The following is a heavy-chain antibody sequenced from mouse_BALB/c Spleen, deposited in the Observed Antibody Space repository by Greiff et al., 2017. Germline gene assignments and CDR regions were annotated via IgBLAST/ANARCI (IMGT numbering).Heavy chain of an antibody. V-gene: IGHV2-2*02. Sequence: VMLVESGPGLVQPSQSLSITCTVSGFSLTSYGVHWVRQSPGKGLEWLGVIWSGGSTDYNAAFISRLSISKDNSKSQVFFKMNSLQANDTAIYYCARKRGNYKDYYAMDYWGQGTSVTVSS. CDR2: IWSGGST. CDR3: ARKRGNYKDYYAMDY. J-gene: IGHJ4*01. D-gene: IGHD2-1*01. CDR1: GFSLTSYG.